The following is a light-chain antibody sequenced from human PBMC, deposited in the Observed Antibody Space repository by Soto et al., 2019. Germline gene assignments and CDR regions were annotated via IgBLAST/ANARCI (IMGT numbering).Light chain of an antibody. CDR3: QQYNSIRGP. CDR1: QSISSW. CDR2: KAS. Sequence: DIQMTQSPSTLSASVGDRVTITCRASQSISSWLAWYQQKPGKAPKLLIYKASSLESGVPSRFSGSGSGTEFTLTISSLQPDDFATYYCQQYNSIRGPFGQGTKVEIK. J-gene: IGKJ1*01. V-gene: IGKV1-5*03.